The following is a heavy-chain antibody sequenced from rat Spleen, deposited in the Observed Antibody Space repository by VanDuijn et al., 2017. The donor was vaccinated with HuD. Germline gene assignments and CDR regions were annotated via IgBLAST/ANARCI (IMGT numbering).Heavy chain of an antibody. CDR2: IGIGGGNT. D-gene: IGHD2-5*01. V-gene: IGHV5S13*01. CDR3: TRGGYFRY. J-gene: IGHJ2*01. CDR1: GFTFSIYG. Sequence: EVQLVDHGGGLVQPGRSLKLSCAPSGFTFSIYGMAWVRQAPTKGLEWVASIGIGGGNTYYRDSVKGRFTVSRDNAQNILYLQMNSPRSEDTATYYCTRGGYFRYWGQGVMVTVSS.